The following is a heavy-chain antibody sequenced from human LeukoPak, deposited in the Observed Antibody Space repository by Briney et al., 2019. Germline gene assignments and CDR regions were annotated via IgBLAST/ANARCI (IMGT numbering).Heavy chain of an antibody. CDR1: GFTFSSYA. J-gene: IGHJ4*02. V-gene: IGHV3-23*01. Sequence: PGGSLRLSCAVSGFTFSSYAMSWVRQAPGKGLEWVSSFSGGSGNTYYADSVKGRFTISRDNSQNTLYLQMSSLRAEDTAVYYCAKDQYIYGSSPFDYWGQGTLVTVSS. CDR2: FSGGSGNT. CDR3: AKDQYIYGSSPFDY. D-gene: IGHD3-10*01.